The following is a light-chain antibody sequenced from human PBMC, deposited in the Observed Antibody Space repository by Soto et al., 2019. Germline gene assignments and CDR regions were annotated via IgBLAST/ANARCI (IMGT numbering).Light chain of an antibody. CDR3: QQYNNRPWT. V-gene: IGKV3-15*01. CDR1: QSISGA. Sequence: IVMTQSPATLSLSRSGRSTLSCRASQSISGALAWYQQKPGQAPRLLIYGASTRATTFPARFSGSGSGTDFTLTISSLQSEDFAVYYCQQYNNRPWTFGQGTKVDI. J-gene: IGKJ1*01. CDR2: GAS.